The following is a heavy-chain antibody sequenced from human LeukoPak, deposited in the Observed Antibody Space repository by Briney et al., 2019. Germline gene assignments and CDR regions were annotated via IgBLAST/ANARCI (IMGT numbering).Heavy chain of an antibody. V-gene: IGHV4-59*12. CDR3: ARDRPFEAVAGTFDY. Sequence: SETLSLTCTVSGGSISSYYWSWIRQPPGKGLEWIGYIYYSGSTNYNPSLKSRVSISVDTSKNQFSLKLSSVTAADTAVYYCARDRPFEAVAGTFDYWGQGTLVTVSS. CDR1: GGSISSYY. CDR2: IYYSGST. D-gene: IGHD6-19*01. J-gene: IGHJ4*02.